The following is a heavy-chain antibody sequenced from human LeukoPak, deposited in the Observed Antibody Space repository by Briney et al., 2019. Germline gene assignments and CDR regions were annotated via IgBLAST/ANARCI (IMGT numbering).Heavy chain of an antibody. CDR2: IYHSGST. D-gene: IGHD6-13*01. CDR3: ASAEPRGIIWYPY. J-gene: IGHJ4*02. CDR1: GGSISSNNW. Sequence: TSETLSLTCVVSGGSISSNNWWWTWVRQPPGKGLEWIGEIYHSGSTNSNPSLKTRVTISVDKSKNQFSLKLNSVTAADTAVYYCASAEPRGIIWYPYWGQGTLVTVSS. V-gene: IGHV4-4*02.